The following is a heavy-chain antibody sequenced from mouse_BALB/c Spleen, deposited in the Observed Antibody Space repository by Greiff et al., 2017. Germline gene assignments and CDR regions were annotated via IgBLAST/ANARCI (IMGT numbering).Heavy chain of an antibody. CDR3: GRGDGERTGDY. Sequence: VQLKESGPELVKPGASVKVSCTASGSAFTSYNMYWVKQSPGKSLEWIGYIDPYNGCTSYNQKFKGMATLTVDKSSSTAYMHLNSLTSEDSAVYYCGRGDGERTGDYWGQGTPVTVSA. V-gene: IGHV1S135*01. J-gene: IGHJ2*01. CDR1: GSAFTSYN. CDR2: IDPYNGCT. D-gene: IGHD3-3*01.